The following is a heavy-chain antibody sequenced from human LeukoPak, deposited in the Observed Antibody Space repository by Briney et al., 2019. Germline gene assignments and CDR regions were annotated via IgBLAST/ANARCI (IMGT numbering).Heavy chain of an antibody. CDR2: IYYSGST. Sequence: PSETLSLTCTVSGGSIRSYYWSWIRQPPGKGLEWIGYIYYSGSTNYNPSLKSRVSISVDTSKNQFSLKLSSVTAADTAVYYCARHHSNFDYWGQGTLVTVSS. V-gene: IGHV4-59*08. J-gene: IGHJ4*02. CDR3: ARHHSNFDY. CDR1: GGSIRSYY. D-gene: IGHD5-18*01.